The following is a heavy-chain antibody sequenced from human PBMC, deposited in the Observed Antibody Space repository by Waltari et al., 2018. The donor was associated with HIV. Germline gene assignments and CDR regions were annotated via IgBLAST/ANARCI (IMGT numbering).Heavy chain of an antibody. D-gene: IGHD1-26*01. CDR3: AAERGWELDPWDYYYGMDV. Sequence: QMQLVQSGPEVKKPGTSVKVSCKASGFTFTSSAMQWVRQARGQRLEWLGWIVVGSGNTNYAQKFQERVTITRDMATSTAYMELSSLRSEDTAVYYCAAERGWELDPWDYYYGMDVWGQGTTVTVSS. CDR2: IVVGSGNT. V-gene: IGHV1-58*02. J-gene: IGHJ6*02. CDR1: GFTFTSSA.